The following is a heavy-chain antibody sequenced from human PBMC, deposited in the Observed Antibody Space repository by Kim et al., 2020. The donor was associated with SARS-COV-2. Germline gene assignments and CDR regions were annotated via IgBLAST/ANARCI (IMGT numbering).Heavy chain of an antibody. J-gene: IGHJ4*02. V-gene: IGHV7-4-1*02. CDR3: AREGYSADYCSSTSCYGGLIKSGFDY. CDR1: GYTFTSYA. Sequence: ASVKVSCKASGYTFTSYAMNWVRQAPGQGLEWMGWINTNTGNPTYAQGFTGRFVFSLDTSVSTAYLQISSLKAEDTAVYYCAREGYSADYCSSTSCYGGLIKSGFDYWGQGTLVTVSS. CDR2: INTNTGNP. D-gene: IGHD2-2*01.